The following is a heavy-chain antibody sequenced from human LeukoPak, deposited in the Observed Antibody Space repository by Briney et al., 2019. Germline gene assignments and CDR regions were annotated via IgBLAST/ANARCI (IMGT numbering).Heavy chain of an antibody. CDR2: INHGGST. Sequence: SETLSLTCAVYGGSFSGYYWSWIRQPPGKGLEWIGEINHGGSTNYNPSLKSRVTISVDTSKNQFSLQLNSVTPEDTAVYYCARDQVGATDQFDYWGQGTLVTVSS. V-gene: IGHV4-34*01. CDR1: GGSFSGYY. J-gene: IGHJ4*02. D-gene: IGHD1-26*01. CDR3: ARDQVGATDQFDY.